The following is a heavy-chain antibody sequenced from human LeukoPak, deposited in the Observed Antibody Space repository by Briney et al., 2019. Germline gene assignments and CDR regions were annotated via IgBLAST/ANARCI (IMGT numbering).Heavy chain of an antibody. V-gene: IGHV3-33*06. CDR3: AKDACSRTSCPDVLGLHYFDY. J-gene: IGHJ4*02. Sequence: PGRSLRLSCAASGFTFRSYGMHWVRQAPGKGLEWVAVIWYDGSNKYYADSVKGRFTISRDNSKNTLYLQMNSLRAEDTAVYYCAKDACSRTSCPDVLGLHYFDYWGQGTLVTVSS. CDR2: IWYDGSNK. D-gene: IGHD2-2*01. CDR1: GFTFRSYG.